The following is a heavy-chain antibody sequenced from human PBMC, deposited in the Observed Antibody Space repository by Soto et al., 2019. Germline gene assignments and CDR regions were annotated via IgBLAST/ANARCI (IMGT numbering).Heavy chain of an antibody. V-gene: IGHV4-34*01. Sequence: QVQLQQWGAGLLKPSETLSLTCAVYGGSFSGYYWSWIRQPPGKGLEWIGEINHSGSTNYNPSLRSRGTISVDTSKNQLSRKLSSMTAADTAVYYCARAAPRYCSGGSCYSGSDYWGQGTLVTVSS. J-gene: IGHJ4*02. CDR1: GGSFSGYY. CDR2: INHSGST. D-gene: IGHD2-15*01. CDR3: ARAAPRYCSGGSCYSGSDY.